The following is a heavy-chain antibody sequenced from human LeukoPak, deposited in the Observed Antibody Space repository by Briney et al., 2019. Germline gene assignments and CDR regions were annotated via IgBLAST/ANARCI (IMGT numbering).Heavy chain of an antibody. CDR3: ARGGVAKPRYYYYYGMDV. V-gene: IGHV4-31*03. J-gene: IGHJ6*02. CDR2: IYYSGST. Sequence: PSETLSLTCTVSGGSISSGGYYWSGIRQHPGKGLEWIGYIYYSGSTYYNPSLKSRVTISVDTSKNQFSLKLSSVTAADTAVYYCARGGVAKPRYYYYYGMDVWGQGTTVTVSS. D-gene: IGHD3-3*01. CDR1: GGSISSGGYY.